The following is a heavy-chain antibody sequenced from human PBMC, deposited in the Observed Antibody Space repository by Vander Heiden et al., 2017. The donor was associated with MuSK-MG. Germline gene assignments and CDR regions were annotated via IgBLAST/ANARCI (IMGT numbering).Heavy chain of an antibody. D-gene: IGHD3-3*01. J-gene: IGHJ3*02. CDR1: GYTFTGYS. Sequence: QVQLVQSGAEVTKPGASVKVSCKASGYTFTGYSMHWVRQAPGQGLEWMGWINPNSGGTNYAQKFQGRVTMTRDTSISTAYMELSRLRSDDTAVYYCARGRKNDFWSGYPRGDAFDIWGQGTMVTVSS. V-gene: IGHV1-2*02. CDR3: ARGRKNDFWSGYPRGDAFDI. CDR2: INPNSGGT.